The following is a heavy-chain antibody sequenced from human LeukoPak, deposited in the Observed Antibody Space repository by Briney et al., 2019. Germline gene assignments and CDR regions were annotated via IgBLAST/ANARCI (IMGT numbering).Heavy chain of an antibody. D-gene: IGHD1-26*01. CDR2: ISWNSGNI. V-gene: IGHV3-9*01. Sequence: PGGSLRLSCAASGFTFDDYAMYWVRQAPGKGLEWVSGISWNSGNIDYADSVRGRFTISRDNAKNSLYLQMNSLRPEDTALYYCAKAVGARYFDYWGQGTLVTVSS. CDR1: GFTFDDYA. J-gene: IGHJ4*02. CDR3: AKAVGARYFDY.